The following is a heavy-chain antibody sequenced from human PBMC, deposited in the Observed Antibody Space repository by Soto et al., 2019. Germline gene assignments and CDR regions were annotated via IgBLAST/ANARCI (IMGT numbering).Heavy chain of an antibody. Sequence: QVELQESGPGLVKPSETLSLTCNVSGGSMRSYYWTWMRQSPGKGLEWLGNVFYSGNTNLNPSLRDRLSISVDTSKNKFSLMLNSVTAADTAVYYGARDLICCGMDVW. V-gene: IGHV4-59*01. CDR1: GGSMRSYY. J-gene: IGHJ6*01. D-gene: IGHD2-8*01. CDR2: VFYSGNT. CDR3: ARDLICCGMDV.